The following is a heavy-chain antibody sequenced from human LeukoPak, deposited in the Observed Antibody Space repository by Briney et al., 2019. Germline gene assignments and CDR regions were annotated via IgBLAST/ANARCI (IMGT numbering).Heavy chain of an antibody. D-gene: IGHD1-1*01. Sequence: GGSLKLSCAASGFTFSSYAMSWVRQAPGKGLEWVSAISGSGGSTYYADSVKGRFTISRDNSKNTLYLQMNSLRAEDTAVYYCAKGSDNWEYYFDYWGQGTLVTVSS. V-gene: IGHV3-23*01. CDR2: ISGSGGST. CDR1: GFTFSSYA. J-gene: IGHJ4*02. CDR3: AKGSDNWEYYFDY.